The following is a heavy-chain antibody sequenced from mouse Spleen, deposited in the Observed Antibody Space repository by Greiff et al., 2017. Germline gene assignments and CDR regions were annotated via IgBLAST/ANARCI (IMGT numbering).Heavy chain of an antibody. Sequence: DVKLVESGGGLVKPGGSLKLSCAASGFTFSSYAMSWVRQTPEKRLEWVATISSGGSYTYYPDSVKGRFTISRDNAKNTLYLQMSSLRSEDTAMYYCARLTTEYYFDYWGQGTTLTVSS. CDR1: GFTFSSYA. CDR2: ISSGGSYT. CDR3: ARLTTEYYFDY. D-gene: IGHD1-1*01. J-gene: IGHJ2*01. V-gene: IGHV5-9-1*01.